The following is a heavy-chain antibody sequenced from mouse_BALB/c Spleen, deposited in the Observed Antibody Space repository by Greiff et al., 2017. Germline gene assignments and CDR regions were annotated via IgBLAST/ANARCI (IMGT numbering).Heavy chain of an antibody. Sequence: LVESGGGLVKPGGSLKLSCAASGFTFSDYYMYWVRQTPEKRLEWVATISDGGSYTYYPDSVKGRFTISRDNAKNNLYLQMSSLKSEDTAMYYCARALLLRFYAMDYWGQGTSVTVSS. CDR2: ISDGGSYT. CDR1: GFTFSDYY. J-gene: IGHJ4*01. V-gene: IGHV5-4*02. D-gene: IGHD1-1*01. CDR3: ARALLLRFYAMDY.